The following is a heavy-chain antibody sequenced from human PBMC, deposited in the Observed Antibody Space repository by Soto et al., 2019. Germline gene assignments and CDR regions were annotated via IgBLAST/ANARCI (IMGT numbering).Heavy chain of an antibody. CDR1: GGSISSGGYY. CDR3: AREEGGGYDHRWFAL. D-gene: IGHD5-12*01. Sequence: SETLSLTCTVSGGSISSGGYYWSWIRQHPGKGLEWIGYIYYSGSTYYNPSLKSRVTISVDTSKNQFSLKLSSVTAADTAVYYCAREEGGGYDHRWFALWGQGTPVTVSS. J-gene: IGHJ5*02. CDR2: IYYSGST. V-gene: IGHV4-31*03.